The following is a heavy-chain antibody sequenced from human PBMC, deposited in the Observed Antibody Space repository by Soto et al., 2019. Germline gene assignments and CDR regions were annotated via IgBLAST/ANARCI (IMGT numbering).Heavy chain of an antibody. J-gene: IGHJ6*02. V-gene: IGHV3-48*01. D-gene: IGHD3-10*01. Sequence: GGSLRLSCAASGLTFSSYSMNWVRQAPGKGLEWVSYISSSSSTIYYADSVKGRFTISRDNAKNSLYLQMNSLRAEDTAVYYCAFGEESRSSYSGMDVWGQGTTVTISS. CDR2: ISSSSSTI. CDR1: GLTFSSYS. CDR3: AFGEESRSSYSGMDV.